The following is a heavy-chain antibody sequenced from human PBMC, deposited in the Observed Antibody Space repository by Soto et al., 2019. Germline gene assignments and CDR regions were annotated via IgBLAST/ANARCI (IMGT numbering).Heavy chain of an antibody. V-gene: IGHV1-46*01. CDR2: INPSGGST. Sequence: QVQLVQSGAEVKKPGASMKVSCKASGYTFTSYYMHWVRQAPGQGLEWMGIINPSGGSTSYAQKFQGRVTMTRDTSTSTVYMELSSLRSEDTAVYYCARGTSDFWSGYPFDYWGQGTLVTVSS. CDR1: GYTFTSYY. J-gene: IGHJ4*02. CDR3: ARGTSDFWSGYPFDY. D-gene: IGHD3-3*01.